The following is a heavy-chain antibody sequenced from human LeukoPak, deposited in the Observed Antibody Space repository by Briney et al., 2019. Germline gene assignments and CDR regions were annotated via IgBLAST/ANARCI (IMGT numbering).Heavy chain of an antibody. Sequence: PGGSLRLSCAASGFTFSNAWLSWVRQAPGKGLEWVGRINSKIDGGTTDYAAPVKGRFTISRDDSKDTLDLQMNSLKTEDTAVYYCTTGTMLRRPAWGQGTLVTVSS. CDR1: GFTFSNAW. J-gene: IGHJ5*02. V-gene: IGHV3-15*01. CDR3: TTGTMLRRPA. CDR2: INSKIDGGTT. D-gene: IGHD3-10*01.